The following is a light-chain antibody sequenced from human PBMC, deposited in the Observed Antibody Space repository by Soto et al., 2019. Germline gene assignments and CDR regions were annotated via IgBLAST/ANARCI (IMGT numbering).Light chain of an antibody. J-gene: IGKJ4*01. CDR3: QQANSFPLT. Sequence: VMTQAPATLSVSPGERATLSCRASQTINNNVAWYQLKDGQVPRLVIYGASTRATDIPARFSGSGSGTEFTLTISSLQPEDFATYYCQQANSFPLTFGGGTKVDIK. CDR1: QTINNN. V-gene: IGKV3-15*01. CDR2: GAS.